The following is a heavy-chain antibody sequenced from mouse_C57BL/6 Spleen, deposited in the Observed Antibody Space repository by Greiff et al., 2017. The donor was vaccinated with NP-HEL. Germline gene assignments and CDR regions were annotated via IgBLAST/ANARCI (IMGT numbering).Heavy chain of an antibody. CDR1: GYTFTSYT. J-gene: IGHJ2*01. Sequence: QVQLQQSGAELARPGASVKMSCKASGYTFTSYTMHWVKQRPGQGLEWIGYINPSSGYTKYNQKFKDKATLTADKSSSTAYMQLSSLTSEDSAVYYCANNYYGSSHYYFDYWGQGTTLTVSS. V-gene: IGHV1-4*01. D-gene: IGHD1-1*01. CDR2: INPSSGYT. CDR3: ANNYYGSSHYYFDY.